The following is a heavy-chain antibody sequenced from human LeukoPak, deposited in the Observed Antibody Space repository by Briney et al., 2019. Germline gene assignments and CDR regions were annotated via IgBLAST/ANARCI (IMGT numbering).Heavy chain of an antibody. CDR3: ARDGGYSYGIFDY. J-gene: IGHJ4*02. V-gene: IGHV1-69*01. CDR1: GGTFSSCA. D-gene: IGHD5-18*01. CDR2: IIPIFGTA. Sequence: SVKVSCKASGGTFSSCAISWVRQAPGQGLEWMGGIIPIFGTANYAQKFQGRVTITADESTSTAYMELSSLRSEDTAVYYCARDGGYSYGIFDYWGQGTLVTVSS.